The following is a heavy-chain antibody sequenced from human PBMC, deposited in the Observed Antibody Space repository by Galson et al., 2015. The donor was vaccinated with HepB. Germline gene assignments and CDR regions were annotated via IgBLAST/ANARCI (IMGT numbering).Heavy chain of an antibody. CDR2: ISYDGSNK. D-gene: IGHD4-17*01. J-gene: IGHJ4*02. V-gene: IGHV3-30*18. Sequence: SLRLSCAASGFTFSSYGMHWVRQAPGKGLEWVAVISYDGSNKYYADSVKGRFTISRDNSKNTLYLQMNSLRAEDTAVYYCAKGDDYGTNWGQGTLVTVSS. CDR1: GFTFSSYG. CDR3: AKGDDYGTN.